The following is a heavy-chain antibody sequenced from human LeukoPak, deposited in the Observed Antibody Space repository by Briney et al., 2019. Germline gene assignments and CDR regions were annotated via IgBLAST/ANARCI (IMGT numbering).Heavy chain of an antibody. D-gene: IGHD3-22*01. CDR1: GFTFSSYS. CDR2: ISSSSSYI. CDR3: ARVHPYDSSGYPLDY. Sequence: GGSLRLSCAASGFTFSSYSMNWVRQAPGKGLEWVSSISSSSSYIYYADSVKGRFTISRDNAKNSLYLQMNSLRAEDTAVYYCARVHPYDSSGYPLDYWGQGTLVTVSS. V-gene: IGHV3-21*01. J-gene: IGHJ4*02.